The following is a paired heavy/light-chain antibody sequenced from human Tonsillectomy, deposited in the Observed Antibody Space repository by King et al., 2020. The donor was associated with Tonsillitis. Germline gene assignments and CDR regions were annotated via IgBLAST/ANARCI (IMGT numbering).Heavy chain of an antibody. J-gene: IGHJ6*03. CDR3: ARGLHCAGINCYMDV. CDR1: GASFSDYF. Sequence: QVQLQQWGAGLLKPSETLSLTCAVQGASFSDYFWNWIRQPPGQGLEWIGEMSNSGGTKYNPSLKSRVTISVDTSRNQISLRMTSVTAADTAVFYCARGLHCAGINCYMDVWGKGTTVTVSS. D-gene: IGHD1-26*01. V-gene: IGHV4-34*01. CDR2: MSNSGGT.
Light chain of an antibody. V-gene: IGLV2-14*01. J-gene: IGLJ2*01. CDR1: TSDAHFYNF. Sequence: QSALTQPASVSGSPGQSITISCIGATSDAHFYNFVSWYQQHPGKAPKLIIYDVNNRPSGVSNRFSGSKSGNTASLTISGLQADDEAEYYCSSYTIGNTLFFGGGTKVTVL. CDR3: SSYTIGNTLF. CDR2: DVN.